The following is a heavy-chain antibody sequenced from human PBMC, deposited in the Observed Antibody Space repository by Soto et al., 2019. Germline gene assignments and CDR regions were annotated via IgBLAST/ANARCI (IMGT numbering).Heavy chain of an antibody. Sequence: ASVKVSCKASGYTFTSYGISWVRQAPGQGLERMGWISAYNGNTNYAQKLQGRVTMTTDTSTSTAYMELRSLRSDDTAVYYCATYFSEKAAYYDFWSGYYTGMNYWGQGTLVTVSS. CDR1: GYTFTSYG. CDR2: ISAYNGNT. V-gene: IGHV1-18*01. J-gene: IGHJ4*02. CDR3: ATYFSEKAAYYDFWSGYYTGMNY. D-gene: IGHD3-3*01.